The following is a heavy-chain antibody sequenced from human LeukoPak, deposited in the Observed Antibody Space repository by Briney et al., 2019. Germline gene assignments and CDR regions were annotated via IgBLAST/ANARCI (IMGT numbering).Heavy chain of an antibody. V-gene: IGHV3-23*01. J-gene: IGHJ4*02. CDR3: ANAGHY. CDR1: RFMFNNYA. CDR2: IVGGGGDT. Sequence: GGSLRLSCAASRFMFNNYAMSWVRQAPGKGLEWVSAIVGGGGDTYYADPVKGRFTISRDNSKNTLFLQMNSLTVADTAVYYCANAGHYWGQGTLVTVSS.